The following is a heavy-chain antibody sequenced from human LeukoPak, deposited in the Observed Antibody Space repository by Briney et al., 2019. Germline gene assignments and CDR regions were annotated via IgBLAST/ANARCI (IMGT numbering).Heavy chain of an antibody. Sequence: GGSLRLSCADSGCTFSSYGMHWVRQAPGKGLEWVAVISYDGSNKYYADSVKGRFTISRDNSKNTLYLQMNSLRAEDTAVYYCAKSIAAAGSTWGQGTLVTVSS. CDR2: ISYDGSNK. J-gene: IGHJ5*02. CDR1: GCTFSSYG. CDR3: AKSIAAAGST. V-gene: IGHV3-30*18. D-gene: IGHD6-13*01.